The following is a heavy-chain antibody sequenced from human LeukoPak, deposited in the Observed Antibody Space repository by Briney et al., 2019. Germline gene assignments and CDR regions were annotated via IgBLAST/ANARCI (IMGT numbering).Heavy chain of an antibody. Sequence: GGSLRLSCAASGFTFSSYGMHWVRQAPGKGLEWVAVISYDGSNKYYADSVKGRFTISRDNSKNTLYLQMNSLRAEDTAVYYCATTGTTLYYFDYWGQGTLVTVSS. V-gene: IGHV3-30*03. J-gene: IGHJ4*02. D-gene: IGHD1-1*01. CDR2: ISYDGSNK. CDR1: GFTFSSYG. CDR3: ATTGTTLYYFDY.